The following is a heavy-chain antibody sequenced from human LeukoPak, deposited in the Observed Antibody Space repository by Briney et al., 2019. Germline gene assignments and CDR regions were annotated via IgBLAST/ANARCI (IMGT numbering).Heavy chain of an antibody. CDR3: ASYEPWH. Sequence: SETLSLTCTVSGYSISSGYYWGWIRQPPGKGLEWIGSIYHSGSTYYNPSLKSRVTISVDTSKNQFSLKLSSVTAADTAVYYCASYEPWHWGQGTLVTVSS. J-gene: IGHJ1*01. V-gene: IGHV4-38-2*02. D-gene: IGHD3-16*01. CDR1: GYSISSGYY. CDR2: IYHSGST.